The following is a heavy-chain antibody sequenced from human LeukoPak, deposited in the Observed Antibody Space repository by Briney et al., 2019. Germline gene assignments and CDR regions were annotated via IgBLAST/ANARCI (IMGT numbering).Heavy chain of an antibody. D-gene: IGHD3-3*01. CDR2: ISYDGSNI. CDR1: GFTFSAYG. V-gene: IGHV3-30*18. J-gene: IGHJ4*01. Sequence: GRSLRLSCAASGFTFSAYGMHWVRQAPGKGLEWVAVISYDGSNIYYVDSVKGRFTISRDNSKNTLFLQMNSLRAEDTALYYCAKKTPGVVWSGPDYWGHGTLVTVSS. CDR3: AKKTPGVVWSGPDY.